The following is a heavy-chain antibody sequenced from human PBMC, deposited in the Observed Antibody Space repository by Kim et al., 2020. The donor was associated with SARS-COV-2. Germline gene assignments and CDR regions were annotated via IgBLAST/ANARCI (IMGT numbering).Heavy chain of an antibody. J-gene: IGHJ6*02. CDR3: SRGLGRNLRDSSGYSMDV. D-gene: IGHD3-22*01. CDR1: GGSFSGYY. V-gene: IGHV4-34*01. Sequence: SETLSLTCAVYGGSFSGYYWSWIRQPPGKGLEWIGEINHSGSTNYNPSLKRRVTISVDTSKNQFSLKLSSVTAADTAVYYCSRGLGRNLRDSSGYSMDVWGHGTTVTVSS. CDR2: INHSGST.